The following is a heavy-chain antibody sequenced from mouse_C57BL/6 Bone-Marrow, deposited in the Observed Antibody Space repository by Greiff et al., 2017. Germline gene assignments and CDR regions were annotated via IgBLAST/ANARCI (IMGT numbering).Heavy chain of an antibody. J-gene: IGHJ2*01. CDR3: AVYYGSRGFDY. CDR1: GYSITSGYY. V-gene: IGHV3-6*01. D-gene: IGHD1-1*01. Sequence: ESGPGLVKPSQSLSLTCSVTGYSITSGYYWNWIRQFPGNKLEWMGYISYDGSNNYNPSLKNRISITRDPSKNQFFLKLNSVTTEDTATYYCAVYYGSRGFDYWGQGTTLTVSS. CDR2: ISYDGSN.